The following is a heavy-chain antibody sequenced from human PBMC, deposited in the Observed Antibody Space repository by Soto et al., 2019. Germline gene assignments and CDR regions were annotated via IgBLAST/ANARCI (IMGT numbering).Heavy chain of an antibody. CDR3: VLSVDPYYYYGMDV. CDR1: GFTFSDYY. D-gene: IGHD3-16*02. J-gene: IGHJ6*02. Sequence: QVQLVESGGGLVKPGGSLRLSCAASGFTFSDYYMSWIRQAPGKGLEWVSYISSSGSTIYYADTVKGQFTISRDSAKNSLYLQMNSLRDEDTAVYYCVLSVDPYYYYGMDVWGQGTTVTVSS. V-gene: IGHV3-11*01. CDR2: ISSSGSTI.